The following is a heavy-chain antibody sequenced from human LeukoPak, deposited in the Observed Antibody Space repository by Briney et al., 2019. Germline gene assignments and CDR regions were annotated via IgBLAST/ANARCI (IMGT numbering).Heavy chain of an antibody. V-gene: IGHV1-18*01. CDR2: ISAYDGNK. CDR1: GYSFSSYG. D-gene: IGHD2-21*02. J-gene: IGHJ6*02. CDR3: ARDSPMTHLYPSDSHPFYFNGMDV. Sequence: ASVKVSCKASGYSFSSYGLTWVRQAPGQGLEWMGWISAYDGNKNYAKKFQDRVIMTTDAPTNTGYLAVRSLTYDDTAVYYCARDSPMTHLYPSDSHPFYFNGMDVWGHGTMVTVSS.